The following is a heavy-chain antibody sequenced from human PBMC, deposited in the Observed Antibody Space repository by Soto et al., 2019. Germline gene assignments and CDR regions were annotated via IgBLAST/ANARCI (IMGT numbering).Heavy chain of an antibody. J-gene: IGHJ4*02. CDR2: FDPEDGET. Sequence: GTSVEPSWEVSGYALAGISMHWVRQAHGKGLEWMGGFDPEDGETIYAQKFQGRVTMTEDTSTDTAYMELSSLRSEDTAVYYCATFYYYDSSGYYSYFDYWGQATLVTVSS. D-gene: IGHD3-22*01. V-gene: IGHV1-24*01. CDR3: ATFYYYDSSGYYSYFDY. CDR1: GYALAGIS.